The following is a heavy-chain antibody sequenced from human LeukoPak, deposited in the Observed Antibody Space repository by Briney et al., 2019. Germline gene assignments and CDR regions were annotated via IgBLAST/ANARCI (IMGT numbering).Heavy chain of an antibody. CDR2: INHSGSTS. CDR3: ARGPPLGTAAFDI. CDR1: GESFSGYF. V-gene: IGHV4-34*01. Sequence: SETLSLTCAVYGESFSGYFWNWIRQPPGKGLEWIGEINHSGSTSNHNPSLKSRVTMSVDTSKNQFSLKLSSVTAADTAVYYCARGPPLGTAAFDIWGQGTMVTVSS. J-gene: IGHJ3*02. D-gene: IGHD7-27*01.